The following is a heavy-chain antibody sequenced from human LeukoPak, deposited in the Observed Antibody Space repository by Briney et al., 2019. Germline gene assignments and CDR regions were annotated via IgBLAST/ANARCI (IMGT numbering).Heavy chain of an antibody. Sequence: GGSLRLSCAASGCTFSSYAMHWVRQAPGKGLEWVAVISYDGSNKYYADSVKGRFTISRDNSENTLYLQMNSLRAEDTAVYYCARGTGYFDYWGQGTLVTVSS. D-gene: IGHD1-1*01. CDR1: GCTFSSYA. CDR3: ARGTGYFDY. J-gene: IGHJ4*02. CDR2: ISYDGSNK. V-gene: IGHV3-30-3*01.